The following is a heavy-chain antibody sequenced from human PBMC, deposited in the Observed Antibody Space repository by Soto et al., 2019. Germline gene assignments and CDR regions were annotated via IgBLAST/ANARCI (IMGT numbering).Heavy chain of an antibody. CDR1: GFTFRTYG. J-gene: IGHJ3*02. V-gene: IGHV3-33*01. CDR3: ARVLRYFDWDYAFDI. CDR2: IWNDGSTK. Sequence: QVQLVESGGGVVQPGRSLRLSCAASGFTFRTYGMHWVRQAPGKGLEWEAVIWNDGSTKYYADSEKGRFTISRDDSKNTLYLQMKSLRAEDTAVYYCARVLRYFDWDYAFDIWGQGTMVTVSS. D-gene: IGHD3-9*01.